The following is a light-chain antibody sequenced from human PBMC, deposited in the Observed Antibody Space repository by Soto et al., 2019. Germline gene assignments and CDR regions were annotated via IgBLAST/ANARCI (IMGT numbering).Light chain of an antibody. CDR2: DAS. Sequence: EIVLTQSPGTLSLSPGETLSLSCSSSQSVRRYLAWYQHKPGQAPRLLIYDASNRATGIPDRFSGSGSGTDFTLTITRLEPEDFAVYYCQQYDSSPRTFGQGTKVDI. V-gene: IGKV3-20*01. J-gene: IGKJ1*01. CDR3: QQYDSSPRT. CDR1: QSVRRY.